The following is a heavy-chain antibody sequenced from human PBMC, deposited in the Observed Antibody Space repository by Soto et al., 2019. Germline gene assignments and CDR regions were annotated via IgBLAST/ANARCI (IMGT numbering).Heavy chain of an antibody. CDR2: ISSSRTYI. D-gene: IGHD6-19*01. CDR1: GFTFSSYS. J-gene: IGHJ4*02. Sequence: EVQLVESGGGLVKPGGSLRLSCAASGFTFSSYSMNWVRQAPGKGLEWVSTISSSRTYIYYAESVKGRFTISRDNAKNSLYLQMNSLRADDTAVYYCARGDIAVAGLGFDCLGQGTLVTVSS. V-gene: IGHV3-21*01. CDR3: ARGDIAVAGLGFDC.